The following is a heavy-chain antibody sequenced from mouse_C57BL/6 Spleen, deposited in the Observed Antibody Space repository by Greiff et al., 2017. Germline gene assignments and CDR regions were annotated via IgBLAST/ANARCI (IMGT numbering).Heavy chain of an antibody. D-gene: IGHD4-1*01. Sequence: EVKLQESGPGLVKPSQSLSLTCSVTGYSITSGYYWNWIRQFPGNKLEWMGYISYDGSNNYNPSLKNRISITRDTSKNQFFLKLNSVTTEDTATYYCARALGVYYYAMDYWGQGTSVTVSS. J-gene: IGHJ4*01. CDR3: ARALGVYYYAMDY. CDR2: ISYDGSN. V-gene: IGHV3-6*01. CDR1: GYSITSGYY.